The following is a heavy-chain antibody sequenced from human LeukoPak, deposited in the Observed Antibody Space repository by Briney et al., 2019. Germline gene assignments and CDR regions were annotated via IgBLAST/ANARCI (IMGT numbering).Heavy chain of an antibody. D-gene: IGHD2-15*01. V-gene: IGHV4-38-2*01. J-gene: IGHJ4*02. CDR2: VYHIGSA. CDR1: GYLISTNYY. CDR3: ARGGVVVAVYFDF. Sequence: PSKTLSLTCDVSGYLISTNYYWGWIRKRPGKGLGWIGAVYHIGSAYYNPSLKSRVTISVDTYKNQLSLQLTSVTAADTAVYYCARGGVVVAVYFDFWGQGTLVTVSS.